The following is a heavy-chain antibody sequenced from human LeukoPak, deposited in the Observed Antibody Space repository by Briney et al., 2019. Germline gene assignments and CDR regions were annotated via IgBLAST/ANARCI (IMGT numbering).Heavy chain of an antibody. CDR1: GGSISSSSFY. D-gene: IGHD6-13*01. J-gene: IGHJ4*02. CDR3: ARGRYLTTSGGAAAGFLDY. CDR2: SYYSVSI. V-gene: IGHV4-39*07. Sequence: SETLSLICTVSGGSISSSSFYWGWIRQPPGKGLEWIGSSYYSVSIYYNPSLKSRVTISVDTSKNQFSLKLSSVSAADTAVYYCARGRYLTTSGGAAAGFLDYWGQGSLVTVST.